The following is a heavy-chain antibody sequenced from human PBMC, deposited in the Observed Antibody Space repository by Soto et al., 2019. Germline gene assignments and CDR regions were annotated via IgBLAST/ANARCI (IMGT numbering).Heavy chain of an antibody. Sequence: GSLRLSCAASGFTFSSYSMNWVRQAPGKGLEWVSYISSSSTIYYADSVKGRFTISRDNAKNSLYLQMNSLRAEDTAVYYYARLAADIVVVPAANDAFDIWGQGTMVTVSS. V-gene: IGHV3-48*01. CDR2: ISSSSTI. D-gene: IGHD2-2*01. CDR1: GFTFSSYS. J-gene: IGHJ3*02. CDR3: ARLAADIVVVPAANDAFDI.